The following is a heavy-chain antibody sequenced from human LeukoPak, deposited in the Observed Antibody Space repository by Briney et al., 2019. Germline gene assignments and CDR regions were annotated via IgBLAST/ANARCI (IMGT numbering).Heavy chain of an antibody. D-gene: IGHD5-24*01. Sequence: PGGSLRLSCAASGFTFSSYSIHWVRQAPGKGLEWVAVISYDGSNKYYADSVRGRFTISRDNSKNTLYLQMNSLRAEDTAVYYCARDRRWGQGTLVTVSS. CDR3: ARDRR. CDR2: ISYDGSNK. J-gene: IGHJ4*02. V-gene: IGHV3-30*03. CDR1: GFTFSSYS.